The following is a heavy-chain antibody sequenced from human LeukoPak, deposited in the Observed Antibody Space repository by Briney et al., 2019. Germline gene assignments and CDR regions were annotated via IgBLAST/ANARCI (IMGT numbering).Heavy chain of an antibody. CDR3: VRDGDDFNFDY. V-gene: IGHV3-74*01. CDR2: VKGDGSFT. Sequence: GGSLRLSCAASGFTFRSHWMHWVRQAPGKGLVWVSRVKGDGSFTNYADSVYGRFTISRDNAKNTLYLHMHSLRAEDTAVYYCVRDGDDFNFDYWGQGSLVTVSS. J-gene: IGHJ4*02. D-gene: IGHD5-24*01. CDR1: GFTFRSHW.